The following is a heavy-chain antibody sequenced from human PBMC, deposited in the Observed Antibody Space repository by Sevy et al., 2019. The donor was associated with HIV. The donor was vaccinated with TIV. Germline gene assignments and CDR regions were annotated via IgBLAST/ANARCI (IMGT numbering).Heavy chain of an antibody. CDR1: GFTFGDYA. CDR2: IRSKAYGGKP. V-gene: IGHV3-49*04. Sequence: GGSLRLSCTASGFTFGDYAMSWVRQAPGKGLEWVGFIRSKAYGGKPEYAASVKGRFTFSSDDSKSIAYLQMNSLKTEDTAVYYCSREGPGRGSSGWYRYDYWGQGTLVTVSS. CDR3: SREGPGRGSSGWYRYDY. J-gene: IGHJ4*02. D-gene: IGHD6-19*01.